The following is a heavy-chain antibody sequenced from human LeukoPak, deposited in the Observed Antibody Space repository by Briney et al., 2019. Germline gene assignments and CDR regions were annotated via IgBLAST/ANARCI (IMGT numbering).Heavy chain of an antibody. V-gene: IGHV4-30-2*01. CDR2: IYHSGNT. D-gene: IGHD1-26*01. CDR3: ARHVSPVGASYYYYGMDV. CDR1: GGSISSGGYS. J-gene: IGHJ6*02. Sequence: PSQTLSLTCAVSGGSISSGGYSWSWIRQPPGKGLEWIGYIYHSGNTDYNPSVKSRVTISVDTSKNQFSLKLSSVTAADTAVYYCARHVSPVGASYYYYGMDVWGQGTTVTVSS.